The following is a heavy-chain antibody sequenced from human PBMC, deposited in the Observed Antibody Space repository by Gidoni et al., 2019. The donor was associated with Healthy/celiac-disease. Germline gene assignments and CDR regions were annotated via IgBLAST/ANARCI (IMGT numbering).Heavy chain of an antibody. CDR3: ARDESF. V-gene: IGHV4-38-2*02. CDR1: GYSISSGYY. Sequence: QVQLQESGPGLVKPSETLSLTCAVSGYSISSGYYWGWIRQPPGKGLEWIGSIYHSGSTYYNPSLKSRVTISVDTSKNQFSLKLSSVTAADTAVYYWARDESFWGQGTLVTVSS. J-gene: IGHJ4*02. CDR2: IYHSGST.